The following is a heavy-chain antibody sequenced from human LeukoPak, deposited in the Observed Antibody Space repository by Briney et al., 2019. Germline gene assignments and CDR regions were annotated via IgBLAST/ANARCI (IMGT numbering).Heavy chain of an antibody. J-gene: IGHJ4*02. CDR1: GFTFSSYS. CDR2: ISSSSSYI. D-gene: IGHD3-3*01. Sequence: NPGGSLRLSCAASGFTFSSYSMNWVRQAPGKGLEWVSSISSSSSYIYYADSVKGRFTISRDNAKNSLCLQMNSLRAEDTAVYYCARDSYDFWSGHGGVDYWGQGTLVTVSS. V-gene: IGHV3-21*01. CDR3: ARDSYDFWSGHGGVDY.